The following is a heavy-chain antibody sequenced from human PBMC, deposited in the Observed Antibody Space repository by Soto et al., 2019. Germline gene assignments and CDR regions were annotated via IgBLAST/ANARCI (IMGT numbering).Heavy chain of an antibody. Sequence: SETLSLTCTVSGDSISSYYWSWIRQPPGKGLEWIGYIYYSGNTDYNPSLKSRVTISVNTSKNQFSLKLSSVTAADTAVYYRAREGYDILTGYYRGFDYWGQGTLVTVSS. CDR2: IYYSGNT. J-gene: IGHJ4*02. CDR1: GDSISSYY. D-gene: IGHD3-9*01. V-gene: IGHV4-59*01. CDR3: AREGYDILTGYYRGFDY.